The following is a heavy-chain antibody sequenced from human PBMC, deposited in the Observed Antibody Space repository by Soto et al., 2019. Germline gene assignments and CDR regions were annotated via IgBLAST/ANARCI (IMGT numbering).Heavy chain of an antibody. CDR3: ARLLKYDDSSGYNDY. V-gene: IGHV3-21*03. CDR2: ISGSSSSI. Sequence: EVQLVESGGGLVKPGGSLRLSCAASGFTFSSYSMSWVRQAPGKGLEWVSAISGSSSSIYYAASVKGRFTISRDNAQNSLYLQMNNLRAEDIAVYYCARLLKYDDSSGYNDYWGPGTLVTVSS. D-gene: IGHD3-22*01. CDR1: GFTFSSYS. J-gene: IGHJ4*02.